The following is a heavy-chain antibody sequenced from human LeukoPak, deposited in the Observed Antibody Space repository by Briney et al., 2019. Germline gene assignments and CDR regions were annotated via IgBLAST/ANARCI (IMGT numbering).Heavy chain of an antibody. J-gene: IGHJ6*03. V-gene: IGHV3-23*01. CDR1: GFTFSSYA. CDR2: ISGSGGST. CDR3: ARVGPQDYYYMDV. Sequence: GGSLRLSCAASGFTFSSYATSWVRQAPGKGLEWVSAISGSGGSTYYADSVKGRFTISRDNSKNTLYLQMNSLRAEDTAVYYCARVGPQDYYYMDVWGKGTTVTVSS. D-gene: IGHD2-15*01.